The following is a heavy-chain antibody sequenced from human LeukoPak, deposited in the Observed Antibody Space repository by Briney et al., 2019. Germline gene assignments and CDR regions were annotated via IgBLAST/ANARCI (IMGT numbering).Heavy chain of an antibody. D-gene: IGHD5-24*01. CDR2: MNPNSGNT. V-gene: IGHV1-8*01. J-gene: IGHJ3*02. CDR3: ARTDNPAPLGAFDI. Sequence: ASVKVSCKASGYTFTSYDINWVRQATGQGLEWMGWMNPNSGNTGYAQKFQGRVTMTRNTYISTAYMELSSLRSEDTAVYYCARTDNPAPLGAFDIWGQGTMVTVSS. CDR1: GYTFTSYD.